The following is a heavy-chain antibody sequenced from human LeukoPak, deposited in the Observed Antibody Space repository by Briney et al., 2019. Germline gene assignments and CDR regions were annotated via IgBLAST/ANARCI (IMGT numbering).Heavy chain of an antibody. V-gene: IGHV3-30*18. CDR1: GFTFSSYG. J-gene: IGHJ4*02. CDR2: ISYDASYK. D-gene: IGHD3-10*01. Sequence: LSGGSLRLSCAASGFTFSSYGMHWVRQAPGKGLEWVTLISYDASYKYHADSIKGRFTISRDNSKSTLFLQMDSLKVEDTAVYYCAKDKSRGIKGATPEYWGQGTLVTVSS. CDR3: AKDKSRGIKGATPEY.